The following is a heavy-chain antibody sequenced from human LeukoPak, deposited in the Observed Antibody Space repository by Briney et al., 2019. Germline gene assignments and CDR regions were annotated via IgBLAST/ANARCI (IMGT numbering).Heavy chain of an antibody. CDR1: GYTFTSYG. J-gene: IGHJ4*02. CDR2: MSAYNGNT. Sequence: GASVKVSCKASGYTFTSYGISWVRQAPGQGLEWMGWMSAYNGNTNYAQKLQGRVTMTTDTSTSTAYMELRSLRSDDTAVYYCARDSRLRLGELSFFDYWGQGTLVTVSS. CDR3: ARDSRLRLGELSFFDY. D-gene: IGHD3-16*02. V-gene: IGHV1-18*01.